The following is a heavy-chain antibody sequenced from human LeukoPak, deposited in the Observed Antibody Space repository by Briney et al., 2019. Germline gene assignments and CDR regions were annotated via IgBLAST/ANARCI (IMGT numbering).Heavy chain of an antibody. J-gene: IGHJ4*02. D-gene: IGHD1-20*01. Sequence: PGGSLRLSCAASGFTFSNYWMSRVRQAPGKGLEWVANIDPDGSETQYVGSVKGRFTTSRDNAKNSLYLQMNSLRAEDTAIYYCARIWYFGDNNWRYFDYWGQGTLVTVSS. CDR2: IDPDGSET. CDR1: GFTFSNYW. CDR3: ARIWYFGDNNWRYFDY. V-gene: IGHV3-7*01.